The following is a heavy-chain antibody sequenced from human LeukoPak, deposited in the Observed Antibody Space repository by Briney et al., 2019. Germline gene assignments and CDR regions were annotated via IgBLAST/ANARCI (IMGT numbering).Heavy chain of an antibody. CDR1: GGTFSSYA. J-gene: IGHJ6*03. Sequence: SVKVSCKASGGTFSSYAISWVRQAPGQGLEWMGGIIPIFGTANYAQKFQGRVTITADKSTSTAYMELSSLRAEDTAVYYCAKDGILWSSFYYYYYMDVWGKGTTVTISS. CDR2: IIPIFGTA. V-gene: IGHV1-69*06. D-gene: IGHD2-21*01. CDR3: AKDGILWSSFYYYYYMDV.